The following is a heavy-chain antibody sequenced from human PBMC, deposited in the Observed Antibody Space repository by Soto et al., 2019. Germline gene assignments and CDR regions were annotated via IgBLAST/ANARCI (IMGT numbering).Heavy chain of an antibody. CDR2: ISYDGSNK. Sequence: GGSLRLSCAASGFTFSSYAMHWVRQAPGKGLEWVAVISYDGSNKYYADSVKGRFTISRDNSKNTLYLQMNSLRAEDTAVYYCARDGRFGELWYYYYYGMDVWGQGTTVTVSS. D-gene: IGHD3-10*01. J-gene: IGHJ6*02. V-gene: IGHV3-30-3*01. CDR3: ARDGRFGELWYYYYYGMDV. CDR1: GFTFSSYA.